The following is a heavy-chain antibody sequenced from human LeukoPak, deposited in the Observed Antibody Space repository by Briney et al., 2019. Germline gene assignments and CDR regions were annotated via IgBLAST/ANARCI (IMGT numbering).Heavy chain of an antibody. CDR3: AGDFDY. V-gene: IGHV3-30*02. D-gene: IGHD3-10*01. Sequence: GGSLRLSRAASGLTFSSYDMHWVRQAPGQGLEWVSFIRYDGSNKDYANSVKGRFTISRDNSKNTVYLQMSSLRAEDTAVYYCAGDFDYWGQGTLVTVSS. CDR2: IRYDGSNK. CDR1: GLTFSSYD. J-gene: IGHJ4*02.